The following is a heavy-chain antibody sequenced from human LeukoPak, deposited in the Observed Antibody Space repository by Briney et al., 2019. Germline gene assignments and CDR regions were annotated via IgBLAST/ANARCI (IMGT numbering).Heavy chain of an antibody. J-gene: IGHJ4*02. CDR3: ARDAYTMVRGYHNPPGY. CDR2: INPNSGGT. D-gene: IGHD3-10*01. CDR1: GHTFTGYY. V-gene: IGHV1-2*02. Sequence: GASVKVSCKASGHTFTGYYMHWVRQAPGQGLEWMGWINPNSGGTNYAQKFQGRVTMTRDTSISTAYMELSRLRSDDTAVYYCARDAYTMVRGYHNPPGYWGQGTLVTVSS.